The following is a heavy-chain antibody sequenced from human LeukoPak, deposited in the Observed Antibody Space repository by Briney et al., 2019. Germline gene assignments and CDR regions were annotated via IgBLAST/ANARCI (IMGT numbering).Heavy chain of an antibody. D-gene: IGHD2-21*01. CDR2: TYYRSKWYN. CDR1: GDSVSSNSAA. J-gene: IGHJ6*02. Sequence: SQTLSLTCALSGDSVSSNSAAWNWIRQSPSRGLEWLGRTYYRSKWYNDYAVSVKSRITINPDTSKNQFSLQLNSVTPEDTAVYYCARNSGSPLYYYYGMDVWGQGTTVTVSS. CDR3: ARNSGSPLYYYYGMDV. V-gene: IGHV6-1*01.